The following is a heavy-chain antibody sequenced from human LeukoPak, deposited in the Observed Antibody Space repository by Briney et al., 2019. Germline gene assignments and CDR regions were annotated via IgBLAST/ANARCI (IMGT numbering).Heavy chain of an antibody. V-gene: IGHV1-18*01. J-gene: IGHJ3*02. CDR3: ARARGGEQSLDHAFDI. CDR1: GYTFDDYG. CDR2: ISTYNGAT. D-gene: IGHD3-16*02. Sequence: ASVKVSCKASGYTFDDYGISWVRQAPGQGLEWMGWISTYNGATNYAQKLQGRVTMTTDTSTSTASMELRSLRSDDTAVYYCARARGGEQSLDHAFDIWGQGTMVTVSS.